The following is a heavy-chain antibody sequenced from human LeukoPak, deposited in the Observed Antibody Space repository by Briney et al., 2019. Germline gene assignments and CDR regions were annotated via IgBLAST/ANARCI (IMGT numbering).Heavy chain of an antibody. Sequence: SETLSLTCAVYGGSFSGYYWSWIRQPPGKGLEWIGEINHSGSTNYNPSLKSRVTISVDTSKNQFSLKLSSVTAADTAVYYCARGGPQQLVLRRRSGYYMDVWGKGTTVTFSS. CDR2: INHSGST. D-gene: IGHD6-13*01. CDR3: ARGGPQQLVLRRRSGYYMDV. J-gene: IGHJ6*03. V-gene: IGHV4-34*01. CDR1: GGSFSGYY.